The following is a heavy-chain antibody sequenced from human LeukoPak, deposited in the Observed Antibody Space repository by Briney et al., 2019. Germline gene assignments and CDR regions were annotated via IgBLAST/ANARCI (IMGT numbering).Heavy chain of an antibody. CDR3: ARGNLPVVTRFSY. CDR2: INPNSGGT. J-gene: IGHJ4*02. Sequence: ASVKVSCKASGYTFTGYYMHWVRQAPGQGLEWMGWINPNSGGTNYAQKFQGRVTMTRDTSISTAYMELSRLRPDDTAVYYCARGNLPVVTRFSYWGQGTLVTVSS. D-gene: IGHD4-23*01. CDR1: GYTFTGYY. V-gene: IGHV1-2*02.